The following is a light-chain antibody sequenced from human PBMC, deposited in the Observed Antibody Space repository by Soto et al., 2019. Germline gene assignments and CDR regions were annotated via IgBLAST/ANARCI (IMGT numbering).Light chain of an antibody. Sequence: EIVLTQSPGTLSLSPGERATLSCRASQSVPSDWLAWYRHKPGQAPRLLIYGASSRATGVPDRVSGSGSGTDFTLTISSLQSEDFAVYYCQQYNNWPWTFGQGTKVEIK. J-gene: IGKJ1*01. V-gene: IGKV3D-15*01. CDR2: GAS. CDR3: QQYNNWPWT. CDR1: QSVPSD.